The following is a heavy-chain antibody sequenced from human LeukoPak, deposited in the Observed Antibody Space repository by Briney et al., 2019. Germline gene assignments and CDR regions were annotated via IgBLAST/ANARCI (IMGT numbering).Heavy chain of an antibody. CDR2: IIPIFGTA. CDR1: GGTFSSYA. CDR3: ARDPGTTGTKGGDY. J-gene: IGHJ4*02. V-gene: IGHV1-69*13. Sequence: ASVKVSCKASGGTFSSYAISWVRQAPGQGLEWMGGIIPIFGTANYAQKFQGRVTITADESTSTAYMELSSLRSEDTAVYYCARDPGTTGTKGGDYWGQGTLVTVSS. D-gene: IGHD1-1*01.